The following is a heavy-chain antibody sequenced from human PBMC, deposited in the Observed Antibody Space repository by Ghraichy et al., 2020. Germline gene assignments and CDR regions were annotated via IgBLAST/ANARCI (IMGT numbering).Heavy chain of an antibody. D-gene: IGHD1-26*01. CDR2: IYYSGST. J-gene: IGHJ4*02. CDR1: GGSISSYY. CDR3: ARSVSGSYRIFDY. V-gene: IGHV4-59*01. Sequence: ESLNISCTVSGGSISSYYWSWIRQPPGKGLEWIGYIYYSGSTNYNPSLKSRVTISVDTSKNQFSLKLSSVTAADTAVYYCARSVSGSYRIFDYWGQGTLVTVSS.